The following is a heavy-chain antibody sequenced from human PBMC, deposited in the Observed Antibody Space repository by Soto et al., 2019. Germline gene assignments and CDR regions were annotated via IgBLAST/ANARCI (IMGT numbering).Heavy chain of an antibody. CDR1: GGTISSYY. CDR3: ARLEVRGVSNWFAP. CDR2: IYYSGST. V-gene: IGHV4-59*01. J-gene: IGHJ5*02. Sequence: SQTLSLPCTVSGGTISSYYWSWIRQPPGKGLEWIGYIYYSGSTNYNPSLKSRVTISVDTSKNQFSLKLSSVTAADTAVYYCARLEVRGVSNWFAPWGQGTLVTVSS. D-gene: IGHD3-10*01.